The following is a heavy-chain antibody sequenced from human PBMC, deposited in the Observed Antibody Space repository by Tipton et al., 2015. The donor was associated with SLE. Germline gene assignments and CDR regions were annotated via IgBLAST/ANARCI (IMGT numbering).Heavy chain of an antibody. J-gene: IGHJ6*02. Sequence: TLSLTCTVSGGSISNYYWNWIRQPPGKGLEWIGSRYYSGSTDYNPSLKSRATISEDTPKNQFSLRLSSVTAADTAVYYCARYPYDSNGNHYYYYFGMDVWGQGTTVTVSS. D-gene: IGHD3-22*01. CDR3: ARYPYDSNGNHYYYYFGMDV. V-gene: IGHV4-59*12. CDR2: RYYSGST. CDR1: GGSISNYY.